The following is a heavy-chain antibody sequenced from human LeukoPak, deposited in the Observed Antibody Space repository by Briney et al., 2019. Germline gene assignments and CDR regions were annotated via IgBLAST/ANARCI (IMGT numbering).Heavy chain of an antibody. CDR2: ISYDGSNK. D-gene: IGHD6-13*01. V-gene: IGHV3-30*18. CDR1: GFTFSSYG. Sequence: GRSLRLSCAASGFTFSSYGMHWVRQAPGKGLEWVAVISYDGSNKYYADSVKGRFTISRDNSKNTLYLQMNSLRAEDTAVYYCAKLAAVGHFDYWGQGTLVTVSS. CDR3: AKLAAVGHFDY. J-gene: IGHJ4*02.